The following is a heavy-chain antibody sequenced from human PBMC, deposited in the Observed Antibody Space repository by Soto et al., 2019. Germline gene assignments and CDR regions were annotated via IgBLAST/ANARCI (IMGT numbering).Heavy chain of an antibody. CDR1: GFSLSTSGVG. Sequence: QITLKESGPTLVKPTQTLTLTSTFSGFSLSTSGVGVGWIRQPPGKALEWLALIYWDDDKRYSPSLKSRLTITKDTSKNQVVLTMTNMDPVDTATYYCAHRRRGGFYYDSGGGFDLWGRGTLVTVSS. D-gene: IGHD3-22*01. CDR3: AHRRRGGFYYDSGGGFDL. V-gene: IGHV2-5*02. CDR2: IYWDDDK. J-gene: IGHJ2*01.